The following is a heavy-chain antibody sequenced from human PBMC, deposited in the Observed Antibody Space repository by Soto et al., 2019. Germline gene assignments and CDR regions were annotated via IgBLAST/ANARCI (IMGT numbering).Heavy chain of an antibody. Sequence: EVQLLESGGGLVQPGGSLRLSCAASGFTFSSYAMSWVRQAPGKGLEWVSAISGSGGSTYYADSVKGRFTISRDNSKNTLYLQMNILRAEDTAVYYCAPNSGGLWFGELPAYWGQGTLVTVSS. CDR3: APNSGGLWFGELPAY. V-gene: IGHV3-23*01. D-gene: IGHD3-10*01. CDR2: ISGSGGST. CDR1: GFTFSSYA. J-gene: IGHJ4*02.